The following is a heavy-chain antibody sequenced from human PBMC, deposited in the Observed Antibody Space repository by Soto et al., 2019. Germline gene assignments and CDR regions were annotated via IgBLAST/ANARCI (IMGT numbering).Heavy chain of an antibody. CDR1: GFTFSSYA. V-gene: IGHV3-30-3*01. D-gene: IGHD3-3*01. CDR3: ARDVEWLFSSNDY. Sequence: QVQLVESGGGVVQPGRSLRLSCAASGFTFSSYAMHWVRQAPGKGLQWVALISSDESNKYYIDSVKGRFTISRDNSKNTLYLQMNERRVDEQAVYYCARDVEWLFSSNDYWGQGILVTVSS. CDR2: ISSDESNK. J-gene: IGHJ4*02.